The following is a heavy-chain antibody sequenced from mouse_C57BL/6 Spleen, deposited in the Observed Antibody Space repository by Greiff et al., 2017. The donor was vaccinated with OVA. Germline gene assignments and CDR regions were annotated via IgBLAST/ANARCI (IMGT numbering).Heavy chain of an antibody. CDR2: INPGSGGT. D-gene: IGHD1-1*01. CDR1: GYAFTNYL. V-gene: IGHV1-54*01. Sequence: QVQLQQSGAELVRPGTSVKVSCKASGYAFTNYLIEWVKQRPGQGLEWIGVINPGSGGTNYNEKFKGKATLTADKSSSTAYMQLSSLTSEDSAVYFCARWGYYYDSSAYAMDYWGQGTSVTVSS. CDR3: ARWGYYYDSSAYAMDY. J-gene: IGHJ4*01.